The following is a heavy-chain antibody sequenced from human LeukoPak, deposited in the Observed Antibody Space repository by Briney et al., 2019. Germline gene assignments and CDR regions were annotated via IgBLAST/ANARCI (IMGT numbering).Heavy chain of an antibody. V-gene: IGHV3-30*18. CDR2: ISCDGSNK. J-gene: IGHJ4*02. Sequence: GGSLRLSCAASGFTFSSYGMHWVRQAPGKGLEWVAVISCDGSNKYYADSVKGRFTISRDNSKNTLYLQMNSLRAEDTAVYYCAKERMGYNWNYPPFDYWGQGTLVTVSS. D-gene: IGHD1-7*01. CDR1: GFTFSSYG. CDR3: AKERMGYNWNYPPFDY.